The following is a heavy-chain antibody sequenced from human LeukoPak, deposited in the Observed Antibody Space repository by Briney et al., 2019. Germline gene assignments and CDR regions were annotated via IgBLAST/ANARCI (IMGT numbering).Heavy chain of an antibody. J-gene: IGHJ4*02. CDR3: ARGDYLFY. V-gene: IGHV3-66*01. D-gene: IGHD4-17*01. CDR1: GFSFRTYS. Sequence: GGSLRLSCAASGFSFRTYSMHWVRQAPGKGLEWVSAIYSGGITFYADSVKGRFTISRDDSKNTLYLQMHSLRAEDTALYYCARGDYLFYWGQGTLVTVSS. CDR2: IYSGGIT.